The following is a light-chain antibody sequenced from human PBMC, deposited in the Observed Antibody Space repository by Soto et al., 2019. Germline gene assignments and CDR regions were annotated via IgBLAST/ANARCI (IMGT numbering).Light chain of an antibody. CDR2: RNK. V-gene: IGLV1-47*01. Sequence: QSVLTQPPSASGTPGQRVTISCSGSSSNIGNNYVSWYQQLPGTAPKLLIYRNKQRPSGVPDRFSGSKSGTSASLAISGLRSEEEADYYCVAWDDSLRGQVFGTGTKLTVL. J-gene: IGLJ1*01. CDR1: SSNIGNNY. CDR3: VAWDDSLRGQV.